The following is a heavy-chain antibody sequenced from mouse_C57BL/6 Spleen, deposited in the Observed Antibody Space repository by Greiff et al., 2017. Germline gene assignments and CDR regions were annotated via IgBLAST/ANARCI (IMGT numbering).Heavy chain of an antibody. D-gene: IGHD2-5*01. V-gene: IGHV1-82*01. J-gene: IGHJ2*01. Sequence: QVQLKQSGPELVMPGASVKISCKASGYAFSSSWMNWVKQRPGKGLEWIGRIYPGDGDTNYNGKFKGKATLTADKSSITAYMQLSSLSSEVSGVDFCARGGSNYFYLDYWGQGTTLTVSS. CDR2: IYPGDGDT. CDR1: GYAFSSSW. CDR3: ARGGSNYFYLDY.